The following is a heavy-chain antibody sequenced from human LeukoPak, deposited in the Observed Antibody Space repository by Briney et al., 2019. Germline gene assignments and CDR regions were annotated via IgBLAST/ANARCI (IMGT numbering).Heavy chain of an antibody. D-gene: IGHD4-17*01. CDR1: GGSISSYY. V-gene: IGHV4-59*12. Sequence: PSETLSLTCTVSGGSISSYYWSWIRQPPGKGQEWIGYIYYSGSTNYNPSLKSRVTISVDTSKNQFSLKLSSVTAADTAVYYCARAYGDYVNWFDPWGQGTLVTVSS. CDR3: ARAYGDYVNWFDP. J-gene: IGHJ5*02. CDR2: IYYSGST.